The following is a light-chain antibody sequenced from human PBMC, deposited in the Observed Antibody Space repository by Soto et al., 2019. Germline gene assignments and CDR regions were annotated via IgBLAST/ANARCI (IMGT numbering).Light chain of an antibody. CDR1: SSDIGAYNY. CDR3: SSYTSSTSFY. J-gene: IGLJ1*01. CDR2: DVS. V-gene: IGLV2-14*01. Sequence: QSALTQPASVSGSPGQSITISCTGTSSDIGAYNYVSWYQQHPGKAPKLMIYDVSNRPSGVSNRFSGSKSGNTASLTISGLQAEDESDYYCSSYTSSTSFYFGTRTKVTV.